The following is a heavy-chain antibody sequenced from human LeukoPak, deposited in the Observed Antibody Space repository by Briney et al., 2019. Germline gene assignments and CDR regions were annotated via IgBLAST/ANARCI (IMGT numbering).Heavy chain of an antibody. D-gene: IGHD6-13*01. CDR3: ARVKAAAGDN. V-gene: IGHV4-59*12. CDR1: GGSISSYY. J-gene: IGHJ4*02. CDR2: IYYSGST. Sequence: PSETLSLTCTVSGGSISSYYWSWIRQPPGKGLEWIGYIYYSGSTHYNPSLKSRVTLSIDTSNNQFSLKLSSVTAADTAVYYCARVKAAAGDNWGQGTLVTVSS.